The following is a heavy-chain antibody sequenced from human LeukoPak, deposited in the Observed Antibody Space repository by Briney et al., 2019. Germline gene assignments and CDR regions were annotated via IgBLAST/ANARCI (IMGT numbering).Heavy chain of an antibody. D-gene: IGHD4-17*01. J-gene: IGHJ4*02. Sequence: GGSLRLSCAASGFTFSSYWMSWVRQAPGKGLEWVANIKQDGSEKYYVDSVKGRFTISRDNAKNSLYLQMNSLRAEDTAVYYCERDLNAFRTTVTTWALGYWGQGTLVTVSS. CDR3: ERDLNAFRTTVTTWALGY. V-gene: IGHV3-7*03. CDR2: IKQDGSEK. CDR1: GFTFSSYW.